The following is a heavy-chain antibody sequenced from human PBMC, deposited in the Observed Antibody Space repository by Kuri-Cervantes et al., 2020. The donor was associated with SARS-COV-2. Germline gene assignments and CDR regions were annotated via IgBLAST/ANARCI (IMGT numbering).Heavy chain of an antibody. CDR2: INHSGNT. CDR3: ARGWYSNYWNGFQY. D-gene: IGHD1-1*01. CDR1: GGSFSDYY. J-gene: IGHJ1*01. V-gene: IGHV4-34*01. Sequence: SETLSLTCAVYGGSFSDYYWSWVRQPPGKGLEWIGEINHSGNTNYDPSLKSRVTISIDTSKNQFFLKLSSVTAADTAVYYCARGWYSNYWNGFQYWGQGTLVTVSS.